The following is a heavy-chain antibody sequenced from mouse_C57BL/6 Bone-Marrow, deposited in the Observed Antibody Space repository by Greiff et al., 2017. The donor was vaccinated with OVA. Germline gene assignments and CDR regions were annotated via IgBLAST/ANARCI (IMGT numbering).Heavy chain of an antibody. D-gene: IGHD2-5*01. CDR3: ARQDYSNPYYFDY. V-gene: IGHV5-6*01. J-gene: IGHJ2*01. CDR2: ISSGGSYT. Sequence: EVQRVESGGDLVKPGGSLKLSCAASGFTFSSYGMSWVRQTPDKRLEWVATISSGGSYTYYPDSVKGRFTISRDNAKNTLYLQMSSLKSEDTAMYYCARQDYSNPYYFDYWGQGTTLTVSS. CDR1: GFTFSSYG.